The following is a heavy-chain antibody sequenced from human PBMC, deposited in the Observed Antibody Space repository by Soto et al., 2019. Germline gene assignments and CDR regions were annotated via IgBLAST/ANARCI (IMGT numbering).Heavy chain of an antibody. Sequence: EVQLLESGGGLVQPGGSLRLSCAASGFPFTSYAMSWVRQAPGKGLEWVSAIGSDGTAIHYVDSVKGRFTIQKDNSKDTLYLQMNSLSAEDTAVYYCAKPGLTVAGTRYFDHWGQGTLVTVSS. CDR3: AKPGLTVAGTRYFDH. CDR2: IGSDGTAI. D-gene: IGHD6-19*01. V-gene: IGHV3-23*05. J-gene: IGHJ4*02. CDR1: GFPFTSYA.